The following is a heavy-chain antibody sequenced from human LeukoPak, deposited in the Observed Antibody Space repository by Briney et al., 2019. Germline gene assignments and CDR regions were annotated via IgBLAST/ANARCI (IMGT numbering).Heavy chain of an antibody. J-gene: IGHJ4*02. D-gene: IGHD3-10*01. CDR3: AREGAYGSGSYSDYFDY. V-gene: IGHV3-7*01. CDR1: GFTFSSYW. CDR2: IKQDGSEK. Sequence: GGSLRLSCAASGFTFSSYWMSWVRQAPGKGLEWVANIKQDGSEKFYVDSVKGRFTVSRDNAKNSLYLQMNSLRAEDTAVYYGAREGAYGSGSYSDYFDYWGQGTLVTVSS.